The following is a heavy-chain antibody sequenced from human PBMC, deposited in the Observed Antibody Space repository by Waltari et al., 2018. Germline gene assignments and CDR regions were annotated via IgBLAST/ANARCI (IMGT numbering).Heavy chain of an antibody. V-gene: IGHV4-59*01. D-gene: IGHD3-3*01. J-gene: IGHJ6*02. Sequence: QVQLQESGPGLVKPSETLFLTCTVSGGSISSYYWSWIRQPPGKGLEWIGYVYYSGSTNYNPSLKRRVTIAVDTSKIQFSLKLSAVTAADTAVYYCARSFGSGYASHYRYYYGMDVWGQGTTVTVSS. CDR2: VYYSGST. CDR1: GGSISSYY. CDR3: ARSFGSGYASHYRYYYGMDV.